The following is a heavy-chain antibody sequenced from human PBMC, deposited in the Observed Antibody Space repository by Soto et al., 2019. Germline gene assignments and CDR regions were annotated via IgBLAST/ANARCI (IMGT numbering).Heavy chain of an antibody. J-gene: IGHJ4*02. V-gene: IGHV4-39*01. CDR1: GVSISSSSYY. D-gene: IGHD3-9*01. Sequence: SETLSLTCTVSGVSISSSSYYWGWIRQPPGKGLEWIGSIYYSGSTYYNPSLKSRVTISVDTSKNQFSLKLSSVTAADTAVYYCASNHYDILTGGGFDYWGQGTLVTVSS. CDR2: IYYSGST. CDR3: ASNHYDILTGGGFDY.